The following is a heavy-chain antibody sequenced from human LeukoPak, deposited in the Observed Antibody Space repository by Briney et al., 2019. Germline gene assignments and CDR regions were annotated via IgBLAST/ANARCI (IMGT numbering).Heavy chain of an antibody. CDR1: GGTFSSYA. CDR3: ARPLQPVPRGSSGYDLSGMDV. J-gene: IGHJ6*04. D-gene: IGHD5-12*01. CDR2: IFPILGTA. V-gene: IGHV1-69*13. Sequence: SVKVSCKASGGTFSSYAISWVRQAPGQGLEWMGGIFPILGTANYAQKFQGRVTITADESTSTAYMELSSLRSEDTAVYYCARPLQPVPRGSSGYDLSGMDVWGKGTTVTVPS.